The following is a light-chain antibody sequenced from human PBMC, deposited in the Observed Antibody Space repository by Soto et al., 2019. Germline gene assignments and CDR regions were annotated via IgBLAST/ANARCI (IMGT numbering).Light chain of an antibody. CDR3: HQYDSSPLT. CDR2: GAS. CDR1: QSVSSSY. Sequence: EIVLTQSPGTLSLSPGERATLSCRASQSVSSSYLAWYQQKPGQAPRLLIYGASSRATGITDRFSGSGSGTDFTLTISRLEAEDFAVYYCHQYDSSPLTFGGGTKVEIK. J-gene: IGKJ4*01. V-gene: IGKV3-20*01.